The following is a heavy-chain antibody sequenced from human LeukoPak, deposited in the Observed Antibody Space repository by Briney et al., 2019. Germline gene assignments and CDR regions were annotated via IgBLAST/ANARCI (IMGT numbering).Heavy chain of an antibody. CDR1: GYSFTSYW. V-gene: IGHV5-51*01. CDR2: IYPGDSDT. D-gene: IGHD6-6*01. Sequence: GGSLRLSCKGSGYSFTSYWIGWVGQMPGKGLEWMGIIYPGDSDTRYSPSFQGQVTISADKSISTAYLQWSSLKASDTAMYYCAREYSSSSLHSDYWGQGTLVTVSS. CDR3: AREYSSSSLHSDY. J-gene: IGHJ4*02.